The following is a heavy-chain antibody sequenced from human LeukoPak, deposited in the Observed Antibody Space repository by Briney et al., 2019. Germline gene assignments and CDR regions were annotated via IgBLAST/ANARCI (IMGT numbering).Heavy chain of an antibody. CDR2: IYPGDSDT. J-gene: IGHJ4*02. Sequence: GESLKISCKGSGYTFANYWIGWVRQMPGKGLEWMGIIYPGDSDTRYSPSFQGQVTISADKSISTAYLQWSSLKASDTAMYYSALKPRGYCSGGSCYIGYWGQGTLVTVSS. CDR3: ALKPRGYCSGGSCYIGY. V-gene: IGHV5-51*01. CDR1: GYTFANYW. D-gene: IGHD2-15*01.